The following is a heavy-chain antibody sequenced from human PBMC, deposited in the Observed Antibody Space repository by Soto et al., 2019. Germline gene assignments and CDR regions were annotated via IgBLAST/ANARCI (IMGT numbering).Heavy chain of an antibody. D-gene: IGHD3-3*01. V-gene: IGHV3-48*01. Sequence: GESLKISCAASGFPFRRHNMNWIRHAPGKGLEWISYIDTGSSVKEYAASVKGRFTVSRDNDKNSLYLQMNSLRAEDTGIYYCARDFWEYSDNWFDPWGQGTLVTVSS. CDR1: GFPFRRHN. CDR3: ARDFWEYSDNWFDP. J-gene: IGHJ5*02. CDR2: IDTGSSVK.